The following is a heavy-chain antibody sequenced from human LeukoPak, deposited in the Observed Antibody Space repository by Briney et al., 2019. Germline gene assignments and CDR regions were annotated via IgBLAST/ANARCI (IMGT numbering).Heavy chain of an antibody. CDR2: ISGSGGST. D-gene: IGHD3-22*01. CDR1: GFTFSSYA. CDR3: ARDPDNYDSSGYYRNDY. J-gene: IGHJ4*02. Sequence: GGSLRLSCAASGFTFSSYAMSWVRQAPGKGLEWVSAISGSGGSTYYADSVKGRFTISRDNSKNTLYLQMNSLRAEDTAVYYCARDPDNYDSSGYYRNDYWGQGTLVTVSS. V-gene: IGHV3-23*01.